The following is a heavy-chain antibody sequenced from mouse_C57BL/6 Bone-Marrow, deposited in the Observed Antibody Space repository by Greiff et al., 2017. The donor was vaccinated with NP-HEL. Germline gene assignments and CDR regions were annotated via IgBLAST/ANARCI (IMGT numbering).Heavy chain of an antibody. Sequence: VQLQQSGAELVRPGTSVTVSCKASGYAFTNYLIEWVKQRPGQGLEWIGVINPGSGGTNYNEKFKGKATLTADKSSSTAYMQLSSLTSEDSAVYFCARYDYIYYYAMDYWGQGTSVTVSS. D-gene: IGHD2-4*01. J-gene: IGHJ4*01. V-gene: IGHV1-54*01. CDR2: INPGSGGT. CDR1: GYAFTNYL. CDR3: ARYDYIYYYAMDY.